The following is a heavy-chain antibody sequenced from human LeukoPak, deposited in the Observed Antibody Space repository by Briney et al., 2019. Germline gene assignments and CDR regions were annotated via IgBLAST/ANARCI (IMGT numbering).Heavy chain of an antibody. CDR3: AKDGIAVAAYGDFDY. V-gene: IGHV3-23*01. CDR1: GFTFSSYA. D-gene: IGHD6-19*01. Sequence: GGSLRLSCAASGFTFSSYAMSWVRQAPGKGLEWVSAISGSGGSTYYADSVKGRFTISRDNSKNTLYLQMNSLGAEDTAVYYCAKDGIAVAAYGDFDYWGQGTLVTVSS. CDR2: ISGSGGST. J-gene: IGHJ4*02.